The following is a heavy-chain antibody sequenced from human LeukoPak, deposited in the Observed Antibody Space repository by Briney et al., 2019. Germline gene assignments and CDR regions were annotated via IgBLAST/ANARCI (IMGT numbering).Heavy chain of an antibody. J-gene: IGHJ6*03. CDR3: ARDGGNSGVMDV. V-gene: IGHV4-38-2*02. D-gene: IGHD4-23*01. Sequence: SETLSLTCTVFGYSISSGYYWGWIRQPPGKGLEWIGSIFHSGSAYYNLSLKSRVTISMDTSKNQSSLKLSSVTAADTAVYYCARDGGNSGVMDVWGKGTTVTVSS. CDR2: IFHSGSA. CDR1: GYSISSGYY.